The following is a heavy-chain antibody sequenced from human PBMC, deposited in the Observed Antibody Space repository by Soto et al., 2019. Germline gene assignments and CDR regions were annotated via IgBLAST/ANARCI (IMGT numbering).Heavy chain of an antibody. CDR2: IYYSGST. D-gene: IGHD3-3*01. J-gene: IGHJ4*02. CDR3: ASDNNDFWSLYPLAFDY. V-gene: IGHV4-30-4*01. CDR1: GGSISSGDYY. Sequence: SETLSLTCTVSGGSISSGDYYWSWIRQPPGKGLEWIGYIYYSGSTYYNPSLKSRVTISVDTSKNQFSLKLSSVTAADTAVYYCASDNNDFWSLYPLAFDYWGQGALVTVSS.